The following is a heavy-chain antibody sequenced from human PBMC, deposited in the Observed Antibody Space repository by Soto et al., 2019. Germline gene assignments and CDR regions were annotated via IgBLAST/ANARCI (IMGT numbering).Heavy chain of an antibody. J-gene: IGHJ6*02. Sequence: EVQLVESGGGLVQPGGSLRLSCAASGFTFSSYWMSWVRQAPGKGLEWVANIKQDGSEKYYVDSVKGRFTISRDNAKNSLYLQMNSLRAEDTAVYYCARDPRPADYYYYGMDVWGQGTTVTVSS. CDR1: GFTFSSYW. D-gene: IGHD6-13*01. CDR3: ARDPRPADYYYYGMDV. V-gene: IGHV3-7*01. CDR2: IKQDGSEK.